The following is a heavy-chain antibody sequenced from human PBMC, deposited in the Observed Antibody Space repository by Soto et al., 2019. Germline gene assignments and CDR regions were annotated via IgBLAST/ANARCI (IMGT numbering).Heavy chain of an antibody. J-gene: IGHJ6*02. Sequence: PSETLSLTCTVSGGSISSSSYYWGWIRQPPGKGLEWIGSIYYSGSTYYNPSLKSRVTISVDTSKNQFSLKLSSVTAADTAVYYCASFYVDTAMVYYYYGMDVWGQGTTVTVSS. CDR1: GGSISSSSYY. D-gene: IGHD5-18*01. V-gene: IGHV4-39*01. CDR2: IYYSGST. CDR3: ASFYVDTAMVYYYYGMDV.